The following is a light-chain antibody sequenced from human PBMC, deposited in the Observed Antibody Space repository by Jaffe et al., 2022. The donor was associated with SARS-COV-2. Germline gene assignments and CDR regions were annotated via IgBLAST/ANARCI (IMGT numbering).Light chain of an antibody. J-gene: IGKJ1*01. V-gene: IGKV3-15*01. CDR1: QSVSSN. CDR3: QQYNNWPPLGVT. CDR2: GAS. Sequence: EIVMTQSPATLSVSPGERATLSCRASQSVSSNLAWYQQKPGQAPRLLIYGASTRATGIPARFSGSGSGTEFTLTISSLQSEDFAVYYCQQYNNWPPLGVTFGQGTKVEIK.